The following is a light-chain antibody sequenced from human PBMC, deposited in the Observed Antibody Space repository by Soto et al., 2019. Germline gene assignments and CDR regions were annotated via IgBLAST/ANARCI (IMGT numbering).Light chain of an antibody. V-gene: IGKV1-5*03. Sequence: DIQMTQSPSALSASVGDRVTIACLASQSISSWLAWYQQKPGKAPKLLTYKASTLKSGVPSRFSGSGSGTEFTLTISSLQPDDFATYYCQHYNSYSEAFGQGTKVDIK. J-gene: IGKJ1*01. CDR1: QSISSW. CDR3: QHYNSYSEA. CDR2: KAS.